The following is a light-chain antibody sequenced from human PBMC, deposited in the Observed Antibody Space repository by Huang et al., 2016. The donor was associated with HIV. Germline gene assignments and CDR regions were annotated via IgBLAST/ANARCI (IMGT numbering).Light chain of an antibody. Sequence: IVLTQSPATLSWYPGERVTLSCRASQSVGNFIAWYQQHPGQSPRLLIYDTYSRATGTPGRCSGSGSVTDFALTISNLESEDFAVYYCQQRSSGVTFGGGTRVQVK. CDR3: QQRSSGVT. V-gene: IGKV3-11*01. CDR1: QSVGNF. J-gene: IGKJ4*01. CDR2: DTY.